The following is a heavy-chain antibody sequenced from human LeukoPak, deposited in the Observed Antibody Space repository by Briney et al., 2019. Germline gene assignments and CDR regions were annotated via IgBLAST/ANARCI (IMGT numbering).Heavy chain of an antibody. V-gene: IGHV4-39*07. D-gene: IGHD3-22*01. CDR3: ARVGLRAGYYDSSGYYLFDY. CDR1: GGSISSSSYY. J-gene: IGHJ4*02. Sequence: SETLSLTCTVSGGSISSSSYYWGWLRQPPGKGLEWIGSIYYSGSTYYNPSLKRRVTISVDTSKNQFSLKLSSVTAADTAVYYCARVGLRAGYYDSSGYYLFDYWGQGTLVTVSS. CDR2: IYYSGST.